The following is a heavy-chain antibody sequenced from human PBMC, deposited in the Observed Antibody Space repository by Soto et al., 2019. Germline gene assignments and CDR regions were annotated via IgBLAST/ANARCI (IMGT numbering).Heavy chain of an antibody. CDR2: ISGSGGST. D-gene: IGHD2-15*01. Sequence: GGSLRLSCAASGFTFSSYAMSWVRQAPGKGLEWVSAISGSGGSTYYADSVKGRFTISRDNSKNTLYLQMNSLRAEDTAVYYCAKDKSDCSGGSCNYFDYWGQGTXVTVSS. CDR1: GFTFSSYA. V-gene: IGHV3-23*01. J-gene: IGHJ4*02. CDR3: AKDKSDCSGGSCNYFDY.